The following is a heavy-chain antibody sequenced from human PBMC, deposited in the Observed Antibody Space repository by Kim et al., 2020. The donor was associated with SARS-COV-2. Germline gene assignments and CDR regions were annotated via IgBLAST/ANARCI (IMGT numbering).Heavy chain of an antibody. Sequence: SETLSLTCTVSGGSISSGDYYWSWIRQPPGKGLEWIGYIYYSGSTYYNPSLKSRVTISVDTSKNQFSLKLSSVTAADTAVYYCACHSYYDFWSGSKLERRPDAFDIWGKGTMVTVSS. CDR2: IYYSGST. V-gene: IGHV4-30-4*01. D-gene: IGHD3-3*01. CDR1: GGSISSGDYY. CDR3: ACHSYYDFWSGSKLERRPDAFDI. J-gene: IGHJ3*02.